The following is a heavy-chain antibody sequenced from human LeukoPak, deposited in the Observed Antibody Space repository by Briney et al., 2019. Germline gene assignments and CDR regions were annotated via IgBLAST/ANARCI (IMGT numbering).Heavy chain of an antibody. D-gene: IGHD3-10*02. V-gene: IGHV3-21*01. J-gene: IGHJ5*02. CDR2: ISISSINI. CDR3: ARHLANVRWGVNPRWFDP. Sequence: GGSLRPSCAAYGFSFTSYSMDWVSRAPGEGMEWVSSISISSINIYYADSVKDRLTISRNNTKNSLYLQMNSLRAEDTAVYYCARHLANVRWGVNPRWFDPWGQGTLVTVSS. CDR1: GFSFTSYS.